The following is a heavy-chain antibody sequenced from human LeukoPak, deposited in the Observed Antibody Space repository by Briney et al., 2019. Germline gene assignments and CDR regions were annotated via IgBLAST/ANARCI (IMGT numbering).Heavy chain of an antibody. Sequence: ASVKVSCKASGYSFTNSDINWVRQATGQGLEWMGYMNPNTGDTGYAQKFQGRVTMTRDTSISTAYMELTSLGSEDTAVYYCARGREIVVVPAASLNDFWGQGTLVTVSS. CDR1: GYSFTNSD. V-gene: IGHV1-8*01. J-gene: IGHJ4*02. CDR2: MNPNTGDT. D-gene: IGHD2-2*01. CDR3: ARGREIVVVPAASLNDF.